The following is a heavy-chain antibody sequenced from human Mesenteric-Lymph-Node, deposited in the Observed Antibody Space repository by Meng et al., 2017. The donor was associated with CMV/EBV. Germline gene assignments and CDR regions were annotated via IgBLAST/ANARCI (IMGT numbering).Heavy chain of an antibody. CDR1: GFTFSSYS. CDR3: ARGLGSSWFDY. CDR2: ISGRGGST. V-gene: IGHV3-23*01. J-gene: IGHJ4*02. Sequence: GESLKISCAASGFTFSSYSMNWVRQAPGKGLEWVSTISGRGGSTYYADSVKGRFTISRDNSKNTLYLQMNSLRAEDTAVYYCARGLGSSWFDYWGQGTLVTVSS. D-gene: IGHD6-13*01.